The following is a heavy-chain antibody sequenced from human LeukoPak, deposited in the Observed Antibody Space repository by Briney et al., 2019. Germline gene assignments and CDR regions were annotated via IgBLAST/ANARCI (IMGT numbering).Heavy chain of an antibody. CDR3: ARSITMVRGVPGWFDP. J-gene: IGHJ5*02. V-gene: IGHV4-30-2*01. D-gene: IGHD3-10*01. CDR1: GGSISSGGYS. CDR2: IYHSGST. Sequence: SETLSLTCAVSGGSISSGGYSWSWIRQPPGKGLEWIGYIYHSGSTYYNPSLKSRVTISVDRSKNQFSLMLSSVTAADTAVYYCARSITMVRGVPGWFDPWGQGTLVTVSS.